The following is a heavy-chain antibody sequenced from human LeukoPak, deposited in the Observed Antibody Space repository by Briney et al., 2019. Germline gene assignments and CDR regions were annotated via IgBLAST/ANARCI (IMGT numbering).Heavy chain of an antibody. CDR3: AREYYSDSSGSDY. J-gene: IGHJ4*02. CDR2: INQDGSEK. CDR1: GFTFSSYW. V-gene: IGHV3-7*05. Sequence: GGSLRLSCAASGFTFSSYWMSWVRQAPGKGLQWVANINQDGSEKYSVDSVKGRFTISRDNAKNSLYLQMDSLRAEDTAVYYCAREYYSDSSGSDYWGQGTLVTVSS. D-gene: IGHD3-22*01.